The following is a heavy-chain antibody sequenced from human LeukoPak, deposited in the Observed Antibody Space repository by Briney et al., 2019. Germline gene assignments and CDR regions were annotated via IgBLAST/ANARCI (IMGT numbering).Heavy chain of an antibody. CDR3: ARYVVAAPRYYYYGMDV. Sequence: SVKVSCKASGGTFSSYAISWVRQAPGQGLEWMGGIIPIFGTANYAQKFQGRVTITADESTSTAYMELSSLRSEDTAAYYCARYVVAAPRYYYYGMDVWGQGTTVTVSS. CDR2: IIPIFGTA. D-gene: IGHD2-15*01. CDR1: GGTFSSYA. V-gene: IGHV1-69*13. J-gene: IGHJ6*02.